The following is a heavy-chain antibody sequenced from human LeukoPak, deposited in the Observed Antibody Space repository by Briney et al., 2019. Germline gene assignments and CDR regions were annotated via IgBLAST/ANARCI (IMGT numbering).Heavy chain of an antibody. CDR3: ACGYSYGPDAFDI. Sequence: GGSLRLSCAASGFTVSSNYMSWVRRAPGKGLEWVSVIYSGGSTYYADSVKGRFTISRDNSKNTLYLQMNSLRAEDTAVYYCACGYSYGPDAFDIWGQGTMVTVSS. J-gene: IGHJ3*02. D-gene: IGHD5-18*01. CDR1: GFTVSSNY. V-gene: IGHV3-66*01. CDR2: IYSGGST.